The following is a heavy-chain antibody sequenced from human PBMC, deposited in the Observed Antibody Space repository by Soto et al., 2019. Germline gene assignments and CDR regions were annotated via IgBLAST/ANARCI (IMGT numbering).Heavy chain of an antibody. CDR1: GGSIRSGGHY. CDR3: ARDRSGDFDY. V-gene: IGHV4-31*03. J-gene: IGHJ4*02. CDR2: IHYSGRT. D-gene: IGHD2-15*01. Sequence: QVQLQESGPGLVKPSQILSLTCSVSGGSIRSGGHYWTWIRQLPGKGLEWIGYIHYSGRTYYNPSLKNRLIVSVDTSKNQFSLKLNSVTAADTAMYHCARDRSGDFDYWGQGTLVTVSS.